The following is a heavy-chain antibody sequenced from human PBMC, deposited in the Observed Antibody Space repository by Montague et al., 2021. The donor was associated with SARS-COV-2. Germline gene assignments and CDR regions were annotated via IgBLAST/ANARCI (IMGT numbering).Heavy chain of an antibody. CDR3: ARGRGGRPWYFDY. V-gene: IGHV3-13*01. J-gene: IGHJ4*02. CDR1: GFTFSSYD. D-gene: IGHD1-26*01. Sequence: FLRLSCAASGFTFSSYDMHWVRQATGKGLEWVSAIGTAGDTYYPGSVKGRFTISRENAKNSLYLQMNSLRAGDTAVYYCARGRGGRPWYFDYWGQGTLVTVSS. CDR2: IGTAGDT.